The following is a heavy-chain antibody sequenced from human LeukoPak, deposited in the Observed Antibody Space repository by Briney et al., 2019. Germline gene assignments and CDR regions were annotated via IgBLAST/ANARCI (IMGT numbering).Heavy chain of an antibody. CDR3: AKDIWQQLALFDY. CDR1: GFTFADYA. CDR2: ISWNSGTI. Sequence: GGSLRLSCAASGFTFADYAMHWVRQAPGKGLEWVSGISWNSGTIGYADSVKGRFTISRDNAKNTLYLQMNSLRAEDTALYYCAKDIWQQLALFDYWGQGTLVTVSS. J-gene: IGHJ4*02. D-gene: IGHD6-13*01. V-gene: IGHV3-9*01.